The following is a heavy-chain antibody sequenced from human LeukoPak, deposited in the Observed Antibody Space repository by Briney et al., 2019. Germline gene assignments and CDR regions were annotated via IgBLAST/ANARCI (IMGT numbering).Heavy chain of an antibody. CDR2: IIPILGIA. CDR3: AIHYYDSSGYSDY. Sequence: SVKVSCKASGGTFSSYTISWVRQAPGQGLEWMGRIIPILGIANYTQKFQGRVTITADKSTSTAYMELSSLRSEDTAVYYCAIHYYDSSGYSDYWGQGTLVTVSS. J-gene: IGHJ4*02. CDR1: GGTFSSYT. V-gene: IGHV1-69*02. D-gene: IGHD3-22*01.